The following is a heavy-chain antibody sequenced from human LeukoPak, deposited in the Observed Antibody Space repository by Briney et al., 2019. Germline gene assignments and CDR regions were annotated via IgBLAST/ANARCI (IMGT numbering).Heavy chain of an antibody. CDR1: GDSVSSYSAI. CDR2: TYYRSQWYN. J-gene: IGHJ3*02. Sequence: SQTLSLTCAISGDSVSSYSAIWNWIRQSPSRGLEWLGRTYYRSQWYNDYAISAKGRITISPDTSKNQFSLHLYSLTPEDTAVYYCARDKTQGISKGIAVAGDAFDIWGQGTMVTVAS. CDR3: ARDKTQGISKGIAVAGDAFDI. V-gene: IGHV6-1*01. D-gene: IGHD6-19*01.